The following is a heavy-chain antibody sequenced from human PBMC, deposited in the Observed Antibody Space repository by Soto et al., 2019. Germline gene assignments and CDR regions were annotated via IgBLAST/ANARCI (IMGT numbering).Heavy chain of an antibody. J-gene: IGHJ5*02. Sequence: QVQLQESGPGLVKPSETLSLTCTVSGGSVSSNDYYWSWIRQPPGKGLEWIGYVHFSGSTNYNPSLKSRLTMSVDTSKNQFSLKLTSVAAADTAVYYCARADDYKSSWLGPWGLGTLVTVSS. V-gene: IGHV4-61*08. CDR3: ARADDYKSSWLGP. D-gene: IGHD4-4*01. CDR1: GGSVSSNDYY. CDR2: VHFSGST.